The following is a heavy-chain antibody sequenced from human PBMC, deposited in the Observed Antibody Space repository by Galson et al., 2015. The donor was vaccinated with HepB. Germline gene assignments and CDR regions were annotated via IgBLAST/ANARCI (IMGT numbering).Heavy chain of an antibody. CDR3: TTAQGEGWELPRIDY. Sequence: SLRLSCAASGFTFSNAWMSWVRQAPGKGLEWVGRIKSKTDGGTTDYAAPVKGRFTISRDDSKNTLYLQMNSLKTEDTAVYYCTTAQGEGWELPRIDYWGQGTLVTVSS. CDR2: IKSKTDGGTT. D-gene: IGHD1-26*01. J-gene: IGHJ4*02. V-gene: IGHV3-15*01. CDR1: GFTFSNAW.